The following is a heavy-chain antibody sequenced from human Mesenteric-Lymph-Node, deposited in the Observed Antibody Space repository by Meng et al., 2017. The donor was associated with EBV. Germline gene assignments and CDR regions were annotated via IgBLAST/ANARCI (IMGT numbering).Heavy chain of an antibody. CDR3: SIWDTGALQNY. CDR1: GASFSGHY. J-gene: IGHJ4*02. V-gene: IGHV4-34*01. Sequence: VNPQEWRAGLLKPSETLSLTCAAYGASFSGHYGGWMRQPPGKGLEWIGEIDPTGNTKYIPSLKSRVTISLDTSRNQLSLKLTSVTAADTAVYYCSIWDTGALQNYWGPGTLVTVSS. CDR2: IDPTGNT. D-gene: IGHD5-18*01.